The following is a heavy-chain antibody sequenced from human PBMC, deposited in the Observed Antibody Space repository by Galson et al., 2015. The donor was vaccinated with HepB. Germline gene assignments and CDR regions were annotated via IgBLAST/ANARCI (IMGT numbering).Heavy chain of an antibody. Sequence: SLRLSCAASGFTFSSYSMNWVRQAPGKGLEWVSYISSSSSTIYYADSVKGRFTISRDNAKNSLYLQMNSLRAEDTAVYYCARVDEGVYYYDSSGYYSYFDYWGQGTLVTVSS. J-gene: IGHJ4*02. V-gene: IGHV3-48*01. CDR3: ARVDEGVYYYDSSGYYSYFDY. D-gene: IGHD3-22*01. CDR2: ISSSSSTI. CDR1: GFTFSSYS.